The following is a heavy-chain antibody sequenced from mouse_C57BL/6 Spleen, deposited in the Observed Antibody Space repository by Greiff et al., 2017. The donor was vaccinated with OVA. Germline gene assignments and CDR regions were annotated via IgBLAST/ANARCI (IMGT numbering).Heavy chain of an antibody. CDR3: TRSENSYFDY. CDR1: GYTFTDYE. J-gene: IGHJ2*01. CDR2: IDPETGGT. V-gene: IGHV1-15*01. Sequence: VQVVESGAELVRPGASVTLSCKASGYTFTDYEMHWVKQTPVHGLEWIGAIDPETGGTAYNQKFKGKAILTADKSSSTAYMELRSLTSEDSAVYYCTRSENSYFDYWGQGTTLTVSS.